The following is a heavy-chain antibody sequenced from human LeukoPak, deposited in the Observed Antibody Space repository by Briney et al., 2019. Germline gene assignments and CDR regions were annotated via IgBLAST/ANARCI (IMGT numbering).Heavy chain of an antibody. CDR3: ARVTYYYDSSGFRTFDY. D-gene: IGHD3-22*01. V-gene: IGHV3-9*01. CDR2: ISWNSGSI. J-gene: IGHJ4*02. Sequence: GGSLRLSCAASGFTFDDYAMHWVRQAPGKGLEWVSGISWNSGSITYAASVKGRFTISRDNAKNSLYLQMNSLRAEDTAVYYCARVTYYYDSSGFRTFDYWDQGTLVTVSS. CDR1: GFTFDDYA.